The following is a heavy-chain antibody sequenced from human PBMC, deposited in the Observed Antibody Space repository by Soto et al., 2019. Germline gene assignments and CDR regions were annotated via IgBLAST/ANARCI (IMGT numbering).Heavy chain of an antibody. CDR1: GFTFSSYG. D-gene: IGHD5-18*01. CDR2: MSYDGSNT. J-gene: IGHJ4*02. V-gene: IGHV3-30*18. CDR3: AKDDGLWYLDY. Sequence: QVHVVESGGGVVLPGRSLRLSCATSGFTFSSYGMHWVRQAPGKGLEWVAVMSYDGSNTYYGESVKGRFTLSRDNSKNTLYLQMNSLRAEDTAVYYCAKDDGLWYLDYWGQGILVTVSS.